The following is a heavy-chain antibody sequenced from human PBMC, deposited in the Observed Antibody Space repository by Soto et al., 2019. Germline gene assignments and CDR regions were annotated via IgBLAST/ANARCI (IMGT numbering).Heavy chain of an antibody. V-gene: IGHV3-30-3*01. Sequence: GGSLRLSCAASGFTFSSYAMHWVRQAPGKGLEWVAVISYDGSNKYYADSVKGRFTISRDNSKNTLYLQMNSLRAEDTAVYYCARDPYYYGSGSESWFDPWGQGTLVTVSS. CDR3: ARDPYYYGSGSESWFDP. CDR1: GFTFSSYA. CDR2: ISYDGSNK. J-gene: IGHJ5*02. D-gene: IGHD3-10*01.